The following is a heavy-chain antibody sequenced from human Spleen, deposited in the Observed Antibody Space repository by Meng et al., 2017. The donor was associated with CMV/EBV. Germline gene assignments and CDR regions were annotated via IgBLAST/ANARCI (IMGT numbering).Heavy chain of an antibody. J-gene: IGHJ4*02. CDR1: GFTLSSYW. Sequence: GESLKISCAASGFTLSSYWMSWVRQAPGKGLEWVANIKQDGSEKNYVDSVKGRFTISRDNAKNSLYLQMNSLRAEDAAVYYCSDFDFWGQGTLVTVSS. CDR3: SDFDF. CDR2: IKQDGSEK. D-gene: IGHD6-25*01. V-gene: IGHV3-7*01.